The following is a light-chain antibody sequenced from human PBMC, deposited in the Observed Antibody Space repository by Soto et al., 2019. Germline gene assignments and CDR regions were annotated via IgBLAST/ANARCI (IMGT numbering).Light chain of an antibody. J-gene: IGKJ1*01. V-gene: IGKV3-11*01. Sequence: ENVLTQSPATLSLSPGERATLSCRASQSVSSYLAWYQQKPGQAPRLLIYDTSNRATGIPARFSGSGSGTDFTLTISSLEPADFAVYYCQQRSNWPPLWTFGQGTKVEIK. CDR3: QQRSNWPPLWT. CDR1: QSVSSY. CDR2: DTS.